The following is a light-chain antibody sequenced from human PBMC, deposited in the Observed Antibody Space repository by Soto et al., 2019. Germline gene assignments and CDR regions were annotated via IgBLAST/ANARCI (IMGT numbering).Light chain of an antibody. V-gene: IGLV1-36*01. CDR2: DDD. CDR1: SSNIGKNA. CDR3: AAWDDSLNGQV. Sequence: QSVLTQPPSVSEAPRQRVTISCSGSSSNIGKNAVNWYQQLPGKAPKLLIYDDDVLSSGVSDRFSASKSGTSASLAISGLQPEDEADYCCAAWDDSLNGQVFGGGTKLTVL. J-gene: IGLJ3*02.